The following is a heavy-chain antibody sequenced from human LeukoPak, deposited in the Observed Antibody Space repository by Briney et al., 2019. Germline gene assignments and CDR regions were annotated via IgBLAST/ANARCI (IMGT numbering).Heavy chain of an antibody. V-gene: IGHV4-34*01. D-gene: IGHD3-10*01. CDR1: GGSFSGYY. CDR3: ARGRSLLWFGHIDY. Sequence: SETLSLTCAVYGGSFSGYYWSWIRQPPGKGLEWIGEISHSGSTNYNPSLKSRVTISVDTSKNQFSLKLSSVTAADTAVYYCARGRSLLWFGHIDYWGQGTLVTVSS. J-gene: IGHJ4*02. CDR2: ISHSGST.